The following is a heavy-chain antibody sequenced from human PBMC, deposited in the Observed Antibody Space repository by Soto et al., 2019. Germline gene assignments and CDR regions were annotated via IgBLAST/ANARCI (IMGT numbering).Heavy chain of an antibody. CDR1: GYMFTGYY. D-gene: IGHD5-12*01. CDR3: MRKVATLNVVS. Sequence: ASVKVSCKASGYMFTGYYMHWVRQAPGQGLEWMGWINPASSGTNYQQKFQGRVTIARDTSIITADLELSSLRSDHTAVYYCMRKVATLNVVSWGQGTLVSVS. V-gene: IGHV1-2*02. CDR2: INPASSGT. J-gene: IGHJ5*02.